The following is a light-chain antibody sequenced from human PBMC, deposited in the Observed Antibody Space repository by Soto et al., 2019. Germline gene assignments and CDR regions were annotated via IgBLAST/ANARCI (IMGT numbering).Light chain of an antibody. CDR2: EVS. Sequence: QSVLAQPSSVSGSPGPSITISCTGTSSDVGGYTYVSWYQHHPGKGPKLIIYEVSNRPSGVSDRFSGSKSGNKASLIISILEAEDESDYYCGSYTSTDTPLVFGTGTKVTVL. J-gene: IGLJ1*01. CDR1: SSDVGGYTY. CDR3: GSYTSTDTPLV. V-gene: IGLV2-14*01.